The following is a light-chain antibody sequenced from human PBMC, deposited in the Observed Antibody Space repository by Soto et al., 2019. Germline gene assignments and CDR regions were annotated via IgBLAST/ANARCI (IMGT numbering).Light chain of an antibody. CDR1: SSDVGSYNS. J-gene: IGLJ1*01. V-gene: IGLV2-14*03. Sequence: QSVLAQPASASGSPGQSIAISCTGTSSDVGSYNSVSWYQQYPGKAPTLMIHDVSDRPSGVSNRFSGSKSGNTASLTISGLQAEDEADYYSSSFTSSSSYVFGSGTKVTVL. CDR3: SSFTSSSSYV. CDR2: DVS.